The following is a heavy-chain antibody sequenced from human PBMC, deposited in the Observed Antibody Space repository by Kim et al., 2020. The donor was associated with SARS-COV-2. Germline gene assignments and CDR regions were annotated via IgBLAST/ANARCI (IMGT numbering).Heavy chain of an antibody. CDR2: ISWNSVRI. CDR3: AKGKVTGDKFGMDA. V-gene: IGHV3-9*01. D-gene: IGHD7-27*01. Sequence: GGSLRLSCEVSGFTFDDYGMHWVRQAPGKGLEWVSGISWNSVRIGYADSVKGRFTISRDNGKNSLYLQMNSLGVDDTALYYCAKGKVTGDKFGMDAWGQGTTVIVSS. CDR1: GFTFDDYG. J-gene: IGHJ6*02.